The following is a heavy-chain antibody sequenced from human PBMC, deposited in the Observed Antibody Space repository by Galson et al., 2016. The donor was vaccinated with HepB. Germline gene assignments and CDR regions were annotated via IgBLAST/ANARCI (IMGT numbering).Heavy chain of an antibody. D-gene: IGHD3-22*01. CDR2: ISGSGDST. CDR1: GFTFSNYA. J-gene: IGHJ4*02. Sequence: SLRLSCAASGFTFSNYAMSWVRQAPGTGLAWVSTISGSGDSTYYADSGKGRFTISRDKSKNTLYLQMNSLRAEDTAVYYCTKDGESTGYYYSKFNWGQGTLVTVSS. V-gene: IGHV3-23*01. CDR3: TKDGESTGYYYSKFN.